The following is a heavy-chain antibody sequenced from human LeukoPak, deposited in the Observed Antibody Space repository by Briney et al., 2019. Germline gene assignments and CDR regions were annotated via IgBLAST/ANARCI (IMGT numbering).Heavy chain of an antibody. CDR3: ARPMVRGARRDWFGP. CDR2: INHSGST. CDR1: GGSFSGYY. Sequence: SETLSLTCAVYGGSFSGYYWSWIRQPPGKGLEWIGEINHSGSTNYNPSLKSRVTISVDTSKNQFSLKLSSVTAADTAVYYCARPMVRGARRDWFGPWGQGTLVTVSS. D-gene: IGHD3-10*01. V-gene: IGHV4-34*01. J-gene: IGHJ5*02.